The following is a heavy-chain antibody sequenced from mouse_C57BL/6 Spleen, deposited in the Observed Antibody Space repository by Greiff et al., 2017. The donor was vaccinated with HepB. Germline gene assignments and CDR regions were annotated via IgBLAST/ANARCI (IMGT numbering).Heavy chain of an antibody. CDR1: GFTFSDYG. Sequence: EVQLVESGGGLVKPGGSLKLSCAASGFTFSDYGMHWVRQAPEKGLEWVAYISSGSSTIYYADTVKGRFTISRDNAKNTLFLQMTSLRSEDTAMYYCARNSNYYGSSFYFDYWGQGTTLTVSS. CDR3: ARNSNYYGSSFYFDY. D-gene: IGHD1-1*01. V-gene: IGHV5-17*01. J-gene: IGHJ2*01. CDR2: ISSGSSTI.